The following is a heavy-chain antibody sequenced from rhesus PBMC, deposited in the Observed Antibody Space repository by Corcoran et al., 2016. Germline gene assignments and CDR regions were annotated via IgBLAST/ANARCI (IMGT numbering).Heavy chain of an antibody. CDR1: GFTFDDYA. Sequence: EVQLVESGGGVVQPGGSLRLSCAASGFTFDDYAMHWVRQAPGKGLEWVSGFSWSGGSTYYSDSVKGQFTISRDNAKNSLYLQMGSLRAEDTALYYCARGANWGSGGAYFDYWGHGVLVTVSS. J-gene: IGHJ4*01. CDR2: FSWSGGST. D-gene: IGHD7-45*01. CDR3: ARGANWGSGGAYFDY. V-gene: IGHV3-201*01.